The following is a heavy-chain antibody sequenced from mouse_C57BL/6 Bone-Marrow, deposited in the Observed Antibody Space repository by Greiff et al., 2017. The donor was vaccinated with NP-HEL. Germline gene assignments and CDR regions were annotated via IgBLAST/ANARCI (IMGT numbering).Heavy chain of an antibody. J-gene: IGHJ2*01. CDR3: ARKGYLDY. V-gene: IGHV2-2*01. Sequence: QVQLQQSGPGLVQPSQSLSITCTVSGFSLTSYGVHWVRQSPGKGLEWLGVIWSGGSTDYNAAFISRLSISKDNSKSQVFFKMTSLQADDTAIYYCARKGYLDYWGQGTTLTVSS. CDR1: GFSLTSYG. CDR2: IWSGGST.